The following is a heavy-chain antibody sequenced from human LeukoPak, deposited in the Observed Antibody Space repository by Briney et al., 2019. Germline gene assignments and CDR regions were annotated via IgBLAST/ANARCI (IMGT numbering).Heavy chain of an antibody. J-gene: IGHJ4*02. CDR3: ARVPRIAVAGSPVDY. CDR2: IYYSGST. Sequence: SETLSLTCTVSGGSISSGGYYWSWIRQHPGKGLEWIGYIYYSGSTYYNPSLKGRVTISVDTSKNQFSLKLSSVTAADTAVYYCARVPRIAVAGSPVDYWGQGTLVTVSS. D-gene: IGHD6-19*01. V-gene: IGHV4-31*03. CDR1: GGSISSGGYY.